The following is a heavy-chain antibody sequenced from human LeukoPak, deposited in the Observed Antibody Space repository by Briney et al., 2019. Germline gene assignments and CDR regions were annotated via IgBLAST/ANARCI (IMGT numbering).Heavy chain of an antibody. CDR2: MNPNSGNT. Sequence: ASVKVSCKASGYTFSSYDINWVRQATGQGLEWMGWMNPNSGNTGSAQKFQGRVNMTRNTSISTAYMELSGLRSEDTAVYYCARKFLGSRGYYFDYWGQGTLVTVSS. D-gene: IGHD3-10*01. CDR3: ARKFLGSRGYYFDY. J-gene: IGHJ4*02. V-gene: IGHV1-8*01. CDR1: GYTFSSYD.